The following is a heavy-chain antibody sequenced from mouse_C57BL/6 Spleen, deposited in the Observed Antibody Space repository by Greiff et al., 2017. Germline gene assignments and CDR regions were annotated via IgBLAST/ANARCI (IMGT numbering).Heavy chain of an antibody. CDR3: AVYYGYEDWYFDV. D-gene: IGHD2-2*01. J-gene: IGHJ1*03. CDR1: GYTFTDYY. CDR2: INPNNGGT. V-gene: IGHV1-26*01. Sequence: EVQLQQSGPELVKPGASVKLSCTASGYTFTDYYMNWLKQSHGKSLEWIGDINPNNGGTSYNQKFKGKATLTVDKSSSTAYMGLRSLTSEDSSVYYGAVYYGYEDWYFDVWGTGTTVTVSS.